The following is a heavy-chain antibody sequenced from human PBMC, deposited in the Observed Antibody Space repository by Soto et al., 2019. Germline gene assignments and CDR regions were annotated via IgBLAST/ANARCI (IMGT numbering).Heavy chain of an antibody. Sequence: SVKVACTASGDPLISYAISWVRQAPGQGLEWMGGIIPIFGTANYAQKFQGRVTITADESTSTAYMELSSLRSEDTAVYYCARTDFGAVTTQDYYYGMDVWGQRTTVTVSS. D-gene: IGHD3-3*01. CDR2: IIPIFGTA. J-gene: IGHJ6*02. V-gene: IGHV1-69*01. CDR1: GDPLISYA. CDR3: ARTDFGAVTTQDYYYGMDV.